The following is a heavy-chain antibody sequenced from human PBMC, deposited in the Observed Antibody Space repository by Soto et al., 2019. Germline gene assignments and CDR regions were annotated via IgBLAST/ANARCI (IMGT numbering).Heavy chain of an antibody. V-gene: IGHV1-18*01. CDR3: ARQPVGGAAFFDY. D-gene: IGHD2-21*01. Sequence: QVQLVQSGAEVKKPGASVKVSCKASGYTFTSYGISCVRQAPGHGLEWMGWISAYTGNTNYSQKLQGRVNMTTDTSTIKAHMELRSLRSVVSAVEYCARQPVGGAAFFDYWGQGTLVTVSS. J-gene: IGHJ4*02. CDR1: GYTFTSYG. CDR2: ISAYTGNT.